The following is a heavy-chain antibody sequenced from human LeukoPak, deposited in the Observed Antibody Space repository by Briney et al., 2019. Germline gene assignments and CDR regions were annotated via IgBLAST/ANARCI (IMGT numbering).Heavy chain of an antibody. CDR2: ISGSGGST. J-gene: IGHJ4*02. Sequence: GGSLRLSCAASGFTFSSYAISWVRQAPGMGLAWVSAISGSGGSTYYADSVKGRFTISRDTSKNTLYPQMNSLRAEDTAVYYCARGRYYDNSVYYYFDYWGQGTLVTVSS. V-gene: IGHV3-23*01. CDR3: ARGRYYDNSVYYYFDY. CDR1: GFTFSSYA. D-gene: IGHD3-22*01.